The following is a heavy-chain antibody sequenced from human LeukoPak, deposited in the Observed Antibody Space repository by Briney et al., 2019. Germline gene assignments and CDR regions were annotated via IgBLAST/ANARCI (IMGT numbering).Heavy chain of an antibody. CDR2: INWNGGST. CDR3: ARDFSYYYDSSGSFGY. Sequence: GGSLRLSCAASGFTFDDYGMSWVRQAPGKGLEWVSGINWNGGSTGYADSVKGRFTISRGNAKNSLYLQMNSLRAEDTALYYCARDFSYYYDSSGSFGYWGRGTLVTVSS. V-gene: IGHV3-20*04. J-gene: IGHJ4*02. CDR1: GFTFDDYG. D-gene: IGHD3-22*01.